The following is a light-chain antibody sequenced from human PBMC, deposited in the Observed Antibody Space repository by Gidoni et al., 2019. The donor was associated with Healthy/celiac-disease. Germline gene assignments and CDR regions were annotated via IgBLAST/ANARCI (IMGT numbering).Light chain of an antibody. CDR1: ALPKQY. Sequence: SYEVTQLPSVSVSPGQTARITCSGDALPKQYAYWYQQKPGQAPVMVIYKDSERPSGIPERFSGSNSGTTVTLTISGVQAEDEADYYCQSADSSGTVVFGGGTKLTVL. V-gene: IGLV3-25*03. CDR2: KDS. J-gene: IGLJ2*01. CDR3: QSADSSGTVV.